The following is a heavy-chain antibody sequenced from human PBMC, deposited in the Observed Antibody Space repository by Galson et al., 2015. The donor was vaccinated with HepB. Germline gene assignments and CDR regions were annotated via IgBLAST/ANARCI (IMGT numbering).Heavy chain of an antibody. D-gene: IGHD3-9*01. CDR3: ATAYYDISNYYFDY. CDR2: FDPEVGDT. CDR1: GYTLTELS. V-gene: IGHV1-24*01. J-gene: IGHJ4*02. Sequence: SVKVSCKVSGYTLTELSMHWVRQAPGKGLEWMGGFDPEVGDTIYAQKFQGRVTMTEDTSTDTAYMELSSLRSEDTAVYYCATAYYDISNYYFDYWGQGTLVTVSS.